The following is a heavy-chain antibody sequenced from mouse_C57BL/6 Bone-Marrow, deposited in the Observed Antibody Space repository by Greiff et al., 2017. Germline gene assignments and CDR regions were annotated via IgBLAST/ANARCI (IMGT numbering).Heavy chain of an antibody. CDR2: IFPGSGST. CDR3: ASVHGGYDYWFAY. V-gene: IGHV1-9*01. J-gene: IGHJ3*01. D-gene: IGHD2-2*01. CDR1: GYTFTGYW. Sequence: VQLQQSGAELMKPGASVKLSWKASGYTFTGYWIEWVKQRPGHGLEWIGGIFPGSGSTNYNEKFKGKATFTAETSSSTSYMQLSSLTSEDSAVYYCASVHGGYDYWFAYWGQGTLVTVSA.